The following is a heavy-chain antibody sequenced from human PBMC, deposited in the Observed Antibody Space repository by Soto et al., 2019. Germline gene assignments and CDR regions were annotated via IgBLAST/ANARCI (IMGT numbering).Heavy chain of an antibody. CDR2: MNLNSGKT. CDR3: ARGHGFDI. V-gene: IGHV1-8*01. J-gene: IGHJ3*02. Sequence: QVHLVQSGTEVKKPGASVKVSCRASGYTFINYDINWVRQAPGQGLEWMGWMNLNSGKTGSAPNXXXXXXXXXXXXXXXXXXXXXXXXXXXXXXXYCARGHGFDIWGQGTMVSVSS. D-gene: IGHD3-22*01. CDR1: GYTFINYD.